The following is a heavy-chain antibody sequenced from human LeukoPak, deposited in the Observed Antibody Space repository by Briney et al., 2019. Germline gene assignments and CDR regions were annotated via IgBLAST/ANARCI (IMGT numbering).Heavy chain of an antibody. V-gene: IGHV4-61*01. CDR1: GGSVSSGSYY. CDR3: ARLNVAVAGGPFDY. CDR2: IYYSGST. J-gene: IGHJ4*02. Sequence: PSETLFLTCTVSGGSVSSGSYYWSWIRQPPGKGLEWIGYIYYSGSTNYNPSLKSRVTISVDTSKNQFSLKLSSVTAADTAVYYCARLNVAVAGGPFDYWGQGTLVTVSS. D-gene: IGHD6-19*01.